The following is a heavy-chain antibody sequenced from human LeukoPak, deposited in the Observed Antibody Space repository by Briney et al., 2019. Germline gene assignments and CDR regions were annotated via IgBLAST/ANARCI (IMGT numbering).Heavy chain of an antibody. CDR1: GFTVSSNY. D-gene: IGHD1-26*01. V-gene: IGHV3-53*05. J-gene: IGHJ4*02. Sequence: GGSLRLSCAASGFTVSSNYMSWVRQAPGKGLEWVSVIYSGGSTYYADSVKGRFTISRDNSKNTLYLQMNSLRAEDTAVYYCAKDLPWDSVGFDYWGQGTLVTVSS. CDR3: AKDLPWDSVGFDY. CDR2: IYSGGST.